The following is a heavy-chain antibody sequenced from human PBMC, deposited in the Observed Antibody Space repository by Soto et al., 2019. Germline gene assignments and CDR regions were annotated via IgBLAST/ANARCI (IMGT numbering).Heavy chain of an antibody. CDR2: ISGSGGST. V-gene: IGHV3-23*01. J-gene: IGHJ5*02. D-gene: IGHD2-2*01. CDR1: GFTFSSYA. CDR3: ATKRGGYGSSASCYVWFDP. Sequence: EVQLLESGGGLVQPGGSLRLSCAASGFTFSSYAMSWVRQAPGKGLEWVSAISGSGGSTYYEDSVKGRSTISRDNSNTTLYLQMNRLRAEDTAVYYCATKRGGYGSSASCYVWFDPWGQGTLVAVSS.